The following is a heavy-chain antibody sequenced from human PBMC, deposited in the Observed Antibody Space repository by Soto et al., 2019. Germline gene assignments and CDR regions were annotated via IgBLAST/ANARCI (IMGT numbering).Heavy chain of an antibody. CDR3: VKASTYSSSQGWFDP. CDR1: GFSFDCYA. Sequence: SGGSLRLSCAASGFSFDCYAMNWVRQPPGKGLEWVSGISWNSGNIDYADSVKGRFTISRDNAKNSLYLQMNSLRAEDTALYYCVKASTYSSSQGWFDPWGQGTMVTVSS. CDR2: ISWNSGNI. V-gene: IGHV3-9*01. J-gene: IGHJ5*02. D-gene: IGHD6-6*01.